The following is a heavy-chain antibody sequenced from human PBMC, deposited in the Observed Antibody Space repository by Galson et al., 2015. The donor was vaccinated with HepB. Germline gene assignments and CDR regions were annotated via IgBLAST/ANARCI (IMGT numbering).Heavy chain of an antibody. J-gene: IGHJ4*02. V-gene: IGHV5-10-1*01. CDR1: GYSFTSYW. Sequence: QSGAEVKKPGESLRISCKGSGYSFTSYWISWVRQMPGKGLEWMGRIDPSDSYTNYSPSFQGHVTISADKSISTAYLQWSSLKASDTAMYYCARRALLVGATDTSYNDYWGQGTLVTVSS. CDR2: IDPSDSYT. CDR3: ARRALLVGATDTSYNDY. D-gene: IGHD1-26*01.